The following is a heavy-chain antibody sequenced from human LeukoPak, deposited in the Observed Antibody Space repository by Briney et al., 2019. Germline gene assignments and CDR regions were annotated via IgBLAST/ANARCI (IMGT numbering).Heavy chain of an antibody. D-gene: IGHD6-13*01. V-gene: IGHV3-21*01. CDR1: GFTFSSYS. CDR3: ARETGYSSSRYWFDP. Sequence: GGSLRLSCAASGFTFSSYSMNWVRQAPGKGLEWVSSISSSSSYIYYADSVKGRFTISRDNAKNSLYLQMNSLRAEDTAVYYCARETGYSSSRYWFDPWGQGTLVTVSS. CDR2: ISSSSSYI. J-gene: IGHJ5*02.